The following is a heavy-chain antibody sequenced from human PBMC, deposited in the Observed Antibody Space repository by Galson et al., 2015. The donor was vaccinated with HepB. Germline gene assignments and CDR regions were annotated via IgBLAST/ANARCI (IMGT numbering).Heavy chain of an antibody. Sequence: SLRLSCAASGFTFSNYWMHWVRQAPGKGLVWVSRVKSDGSSTDYADSVKGRFTISRDNAKNTLYLQMNSLRAEDTAVYYCARAAGANSYGFLGHWGQGTLVTVSS. D-gene: IGHD5-18*01. CDR3: ARAAGANSYGFLGH. CDR2: VKSDGSST. J-gene: IGHJ4*02. CDR1: GFTFSNYW. V-gene: IGHV3-74*01.